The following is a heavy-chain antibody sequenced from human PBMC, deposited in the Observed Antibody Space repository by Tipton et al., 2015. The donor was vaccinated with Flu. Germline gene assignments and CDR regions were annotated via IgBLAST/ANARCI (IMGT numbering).Heavy chain of an antibody. Sequence: QLVQSGAEVKKPGSSVKVSCMASGGTFSSYAISWVRQAPGQGLEWMGRIIPILGIANYAQKFQGRVTITADKSTSTAYMELSSLRSEDTAVYYCARVIRIAAAAHYYYGMDVWGQGTTVTVSS. D-gene: IGHD6-13*01. J-gene: IGHJ6*02. V-gene: IGHV1-69*09. CDR1: GGTFSSYA. CDR2: IIPILGIA. CDR3: ARVIRIAAAAHYYYGMDV.